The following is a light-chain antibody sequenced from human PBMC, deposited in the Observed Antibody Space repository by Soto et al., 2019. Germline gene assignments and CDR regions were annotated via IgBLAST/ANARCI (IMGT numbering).Light chain of an antibody. CDR2: EVS. CDR1: SSDVGGYNY. J-gene: IGLJ3*02. V-gene: IGLV2-14*01. Sequence: QSALTQPASVSGSPEQSITISCTGTSSDVGGYNYVSWYQQHPGKAPKLMIYEVSNRPSGVSNRVSGSKSGNTASLPISGLQAEDEADYYCSSYTSSNTLVFGGGTKLTVL. CDR3: SSYTSSNTLV.